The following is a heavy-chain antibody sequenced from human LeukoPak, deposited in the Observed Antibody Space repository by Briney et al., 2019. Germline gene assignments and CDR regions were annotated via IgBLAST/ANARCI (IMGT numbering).Heavy chain of an antibody. CDR2: ISSTGSTI. Sequence: GGSLRLSCAASGFTFSSYSMNWVRQAPGKGLEWVSYISSTGSTIYYADSVEGRFTISRDNAKNSLYLQMNSLRDEDTAVYYCARDWVRYYGSGSCFDYWGQGTLVTVSS. J-gene: IGHJ4*02. CDR1: GFTFSSYS. D-gene: IGHD3-10*01. CDR3: ARDWVRYYGSGSCFDY. V-gene: IGHV3-48*02.